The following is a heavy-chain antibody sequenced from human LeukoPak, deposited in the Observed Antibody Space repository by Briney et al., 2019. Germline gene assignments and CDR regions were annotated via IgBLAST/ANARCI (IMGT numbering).Heavy chain of an antibody. CDR2: IFHRGST. V-gene: IGHV4-61*03. CDR3: ARDAYYYDSSGSRLFDY. Sequence: SETLSLTCTVSVVSFSSTMDESGWFRQPPVNGLNWIGYIFHRGSTNYNPSLKSRVTISVATSKTHFSLKLSSVTAADTAVYYCARDAYYYDSSGSRLFDYWGPGTLVTVSP. CDR1: VVSFSSTMDE. J-gene: IGHJ4*02. D-gene: IGHD3-22*01.